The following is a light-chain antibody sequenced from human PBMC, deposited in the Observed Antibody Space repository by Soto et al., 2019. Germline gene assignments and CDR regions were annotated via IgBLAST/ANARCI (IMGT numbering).Light chain of an antibody. J-gene: IGKJ1*01. Sequence: DVVMTQSPLSLPFTLGQPASISCRSSKSLVYSDGNTYLNWFQQRPGQSPRRLIYKVSNRDSGVPSRFSGSGSGTDSTLTINRLEPEDFALYYCQQYGSSPPTVGQGTRWIS. CDR1: KSLVYSDGNTY. V-gene: IGKV2-30*01. CDR3: QQYGSSPPT. CDR2: KVS.